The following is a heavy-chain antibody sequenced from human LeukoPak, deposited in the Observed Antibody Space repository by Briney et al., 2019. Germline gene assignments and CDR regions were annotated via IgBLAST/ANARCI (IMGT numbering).Heavy chain of an antibody. Sequence: SETLSLTCTVSGGSLSSYYSSRIRQPAGEGLEWIGRIYTSGSTNYNPSLKSRVTISVDTSKNQFSLKLSSVTAADTAVHYCARGEYSSSFNYYYYGMDVWGQGTTVTVSS. CDR1: GGSLSSYY. CDR2: IYTSGST. V-gene: IGHV4-4*07. CDR3: ARGEYSSSFNYYYYGMDV. D-gene: IGHD6-6*01. J-gene: IGHJ6*02.